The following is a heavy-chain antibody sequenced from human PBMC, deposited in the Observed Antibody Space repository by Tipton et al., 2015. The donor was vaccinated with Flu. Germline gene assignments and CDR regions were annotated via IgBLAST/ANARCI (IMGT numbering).Heavy chain of an antibody. CDR2: IDHSGTS. CDR1: GYSISTGYY. V-gene: IGHV4-38-2*02. J-gene: IGHJ4*02. Sequence: TLSLTCTASGYSISTGYYWAWIRQPPGEGLEWIGSIDHSGTSYSNPSLESRLTMSVDTSRNQFSLKMSSVTAADTAVYYCARVEYFGSGTSNYWGQGTLVTVSS. D-gene: IGHD3-10*01. CDR3: ARVEYFGSGTSNY.